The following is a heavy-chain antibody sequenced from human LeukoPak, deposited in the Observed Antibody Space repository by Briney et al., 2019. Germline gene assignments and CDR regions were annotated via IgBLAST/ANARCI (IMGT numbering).Heavy chain of an antibody. D-gene: IGHD6-19*01. Sequence: GASVKVSCKASGYTFTNNDINWVRQATGQGIEWMGWVSSDSGDTGYAPNFRGRVTMTTDTSINTAYMELTSLTSEDTAIYYCTRGRAAGDWGQGTLVTVSS. V-gene: IGHV1-8*01. CDR3: TRGRAAGD. CDR2: VSSDSGDT. J-gene: IGHJ4*02. CDR1: GYTFTNND.